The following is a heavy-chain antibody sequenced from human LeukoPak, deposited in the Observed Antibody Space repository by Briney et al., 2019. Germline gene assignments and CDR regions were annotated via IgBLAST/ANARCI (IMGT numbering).Heavy chain of an antibody. CDR3: ARMIASAGTEYFDL. D-gene: IGHD6-13*01. Sequence: SQTLSLTCTVSGGSISSGDYYWSWIRQPPGKGLEWIGYIYYSGSTYYNPSLKSRVTISVDTSKNQFSLKLSSVTAADTAVYYCARMIASAGTEYFDLWGHGALVTVSS. J-gene: IGHJ2*01. CDR1: GGSISSGDYY. CDR2: IYYSGST. V-gene: IGHV4-30-4*01.